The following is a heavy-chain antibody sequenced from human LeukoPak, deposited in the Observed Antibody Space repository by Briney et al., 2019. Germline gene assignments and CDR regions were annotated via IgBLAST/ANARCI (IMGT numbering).Heavy chain of an antibody. J-gene: IGHJ6*02. CDR2: INHSGST. D-gene: IGHD3-10*01. CDR3: ARDSGSGYLYYYYGMDV. Sequence: SETLSLTCAVYGGSFSGYYWSWIRQPPGKGLEWIGEINHSGSTNYNPSLKSRVTISVDTSKNQFSLKLSSVTAADTAVYYCARDSGSGYLYYYYGMDVWGQGTTVTVSS. V-gene: IGHV4-34*01. CDR1: GGSFSGYY.